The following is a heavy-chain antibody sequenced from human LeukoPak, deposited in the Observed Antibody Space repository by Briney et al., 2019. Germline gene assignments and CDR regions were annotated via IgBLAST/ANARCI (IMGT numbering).Heavy chain of an antibody. V-gene: IGHV3-11*06. J-gene: IGHJ4*02. CDR3: ARALAVAGPFDY. CDR1: GFTSSDYY. D-gene: IGHD6-19*01. CDR2: ISSSSYT. Sequence: GGSLRLSCAASGFTSSDYYMSWIRQAPGKGLEWGSYISSSSYTNYPDSVKGRFTISRDTAKISLYLQMTSLRAEDTAVYYCARALAVAGPFDYWGQGTLVTVSS.